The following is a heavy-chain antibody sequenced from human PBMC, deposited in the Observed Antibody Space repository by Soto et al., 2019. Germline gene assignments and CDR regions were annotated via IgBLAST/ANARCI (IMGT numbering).Heavy chain of an antibody. CDR3: ARGSNRGNSFSAWFDP. V-gene: IGHV4-28*03. CDR1: GYSITNSNW. CDR2: IFYSGST. Sequence: PSETLSLTCAVSGYSITNSNWWGWIRQPPGKGLEWVGFIFYSGSTYYSPSLKSRVTMSVDTSKNQFSLKLSFVTAVDTAVYYCARGSNRGNSFSAWFDPWGQGALVTVSS. J-gene: IGHJ5*02. D-gene: IGHD3-10*01.